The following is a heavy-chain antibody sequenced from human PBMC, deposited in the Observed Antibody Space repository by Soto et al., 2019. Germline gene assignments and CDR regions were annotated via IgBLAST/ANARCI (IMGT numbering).Heavy chain of an antibody. J-gene: IGHJ6*02. V-gene: IGHV3-72*01. CDR3: ARSWLSGLGGIDV. Sequence: EVQLVESGGGLVQPGGSLRLSCAASGFTFSDHYMDWVRQAPGKGLEWVGRTRNKDHSYTTEYAASVKGRFTISRDDSKNSLYLQMNSLKSEDTALYYCARSWLSGLGGIDVWGQGTTVTVS. CDR2: TRNKDHSYTT. CDR1: GFTFSDHY. D-gene: IGHD3-22*01.